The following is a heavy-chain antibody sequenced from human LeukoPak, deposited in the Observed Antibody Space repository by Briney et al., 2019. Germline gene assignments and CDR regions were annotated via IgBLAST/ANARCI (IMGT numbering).Heavy chain of an antibody. V-gene: IGHV4-34*01. CDR2: INHSGST. Sequence: SETLSLTCTVSGSSISNYYWGWIRQAPGKGLEWIGEINHSGSTNYNPSLKSRVTISVDTSKNQFSLKLSSVTAADTAVYYCARSIAAAGQGDAFDIWGQGTMVTVSS. J-gene: IGHJ3*02. D-gene: IGHD6-13*01. CDR1: GSSISNYY. CDR3: ARSIAAAGQGDAFDI.